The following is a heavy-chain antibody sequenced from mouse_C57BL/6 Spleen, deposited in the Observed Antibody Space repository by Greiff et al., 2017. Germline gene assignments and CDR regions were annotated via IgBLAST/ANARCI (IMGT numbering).Heavy chain of an antibody. CDR2: ISSGGSYT. Sequence: EVKLMESGGDLVKPGGSLKLSCAASGFTFSSYGMSWVRQTPDKRLEWVATISSGGSYTYYPDSVKGRFTISRDNAKNTLYLQMSSLKSEDTAMYYCARDMTFRGNHVDVWGTGTTVTVSS. J-gene: IGHJ1*03. V-gene: IGHV5-6*01. CDR1: GFTFSSYG. CDR3: ARDMTFRGNHVDV. D-gene: IGHD2-1*01.